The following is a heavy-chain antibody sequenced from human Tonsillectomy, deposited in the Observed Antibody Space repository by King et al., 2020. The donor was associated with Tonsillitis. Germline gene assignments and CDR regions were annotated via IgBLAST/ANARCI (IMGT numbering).Heavy chain of an antibody. CDR2: ISDDGNIT. CDR1: GFTFSSYA. J-gene: IGHJ4*02. V-gene: IGHV3-23*04. D-gene: IGHD2-15*01. CDR3: AKDRRGHCSGGSCYGVDF. Sequence: VQLVESGGGLVQPGGSLRLSCAASGFTFSSYAMNWVRQAPGKGLEWVSSISDDGNITYYADSVNGRFTISRDNSKNTLYVQMNSLRAEDTALYYCAKDRRGHCSGGSCYGVDFWGQGTRVTVSS.